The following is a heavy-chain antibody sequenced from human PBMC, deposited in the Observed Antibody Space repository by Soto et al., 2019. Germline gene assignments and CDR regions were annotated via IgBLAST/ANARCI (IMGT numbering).Heavy chain of an antibody. D-gene: IGHD5-18*01. CDR3: ARSGVDTAMGGPLYYYYYGMDV. CDR1: GGTFSSYA. Sequence: QVQLVQSGAEVKKPGSSVKVSCKASGGTFSSYAISWVRQAPGQGLEWMGGIIPIFGTANYAQKFQGRVTITADESTSTAYMELSSLRSEDTAVYYCARSGVDTAMGGPLYYYYYGMDVWGQGTTVTVSS. CDR2: IIPIFGTA. V-gene: IGHV1-69*01. J-gene: IGHJ6*02.